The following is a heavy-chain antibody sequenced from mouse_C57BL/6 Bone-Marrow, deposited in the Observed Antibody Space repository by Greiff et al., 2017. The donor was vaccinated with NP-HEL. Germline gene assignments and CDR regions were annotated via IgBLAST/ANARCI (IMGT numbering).Heavy chain of an antibody. Sequence: EVQLQQSGAELVRPGASVKLSCTASGFNITDDYMHWVKQRPEQGLEWIGWIDPENGDTEYASKFQGKATITADTSSNTAYLQLSSLTSEDTAVYYCTTYSGYQLLDYWGQGTTLTVSS. J-gene: IGHJ2*01. D-gene: IGHD2-2*01. CDR3: TTYSGYQLLDY. V-gene: IGHV14-4*01. CDR1: GFNITDDY. CDR2: IDPENGDT.